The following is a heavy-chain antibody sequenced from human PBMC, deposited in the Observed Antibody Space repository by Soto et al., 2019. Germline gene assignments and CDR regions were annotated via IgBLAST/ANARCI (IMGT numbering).Heavy chain of an antibody. CDR1: DGYSGNSNYC. CDR3: ARASNKRGNSYGPDY. D-gene: IGHD5-18*01. V-gene: IGHV4-39*07. Sequence: PSLTMPDPCSVSDGYSGNSNYCWSLKSKPPGKGLEWIGSIYHSGSTNYNPSLKSRVTISVDTSKNQFSLKLSSVTAADTAVYYCARASNKRGNSYGPDYWGQGTLVTVSS. CDR2: IYHSGST. J-gene: IGHJ4*02.